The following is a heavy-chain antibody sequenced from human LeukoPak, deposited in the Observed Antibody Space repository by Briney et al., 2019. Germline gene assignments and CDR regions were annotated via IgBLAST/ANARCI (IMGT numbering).Heavy chain of an antibody. CDR2: INPNSGGT. Sequence: ASVKVSCKASGYTFTGYYMHWVRQAPGQGLAWMGWINPNSGGTNYAQKFQGRVTMTRDTSISTAYMELSRLRSDDTAVYYCARELITGTTSGNYWGQGTLVTVSS. J-gene: IGHJ4*02. D-gene: IGHD1-20*01. V-gene: IGHV1-2*02. CDR3: ARELITGTTSGNY. CDR1: GYTFTGYY.